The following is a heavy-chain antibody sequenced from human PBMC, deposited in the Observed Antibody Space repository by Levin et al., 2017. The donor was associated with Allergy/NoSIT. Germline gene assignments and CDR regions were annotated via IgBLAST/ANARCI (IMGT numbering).Heavy chain of an antibody. V-gene: IGHV3-74*01. CDR2: IYNDGTIT. CDR1: GFTFPTYW. CDR3: ARPPTTTVADPFQY. D-gene: IGHD6-19*01. J-gene: IGHJ4*02. Sequence: GGSLRLSCAASGFTFPTYWIHWVRQVPGKGLEWVSGIYNDGTITNYADSAKGRFTISRDNAKNTVYLQMNSLRVDDTAVYYCARPPTTTVADPFQYWGQGILVTVSS.